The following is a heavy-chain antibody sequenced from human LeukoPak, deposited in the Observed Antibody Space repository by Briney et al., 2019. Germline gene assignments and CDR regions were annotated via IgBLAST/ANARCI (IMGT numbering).Heavy chain of an antibody. D-gene: IGHD5-18*01. J-gene: IGHJ4*02. CDR1: GFTFRDNA. CDR2: ISYDGSNK. CDR3: ARGGDTAMVTPFDY. V-gene: IGHV3-30-3*01. Sequence: GGSLRLSCEASGFTFRDNAFHWVRLAPGKGLEWVAVISYDGSNKYYADSVKGRFTISRDNSKNTLYLQMNSLRAEDTAVYYCARGGDTAMVTPFDYWGQGTLVTVSS.